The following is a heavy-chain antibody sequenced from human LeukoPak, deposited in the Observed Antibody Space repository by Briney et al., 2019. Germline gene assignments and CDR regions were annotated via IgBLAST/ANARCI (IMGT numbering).Heavy chain of an antibody. J-gene: IGHJ2*01. CDR3: ASDYYDSSGGPWYFDL. Sequence: ASVKVSCKASGYTFTSYYLHWVRQAPGQGLEWMGWINPNSGGTNYAQKFQGRVTMTRDTSISTAHIELSRLRSDDTAVYYCASDYYDSSGGPWYFDLWGRGTLVTVSS. V-gene: IGHV1-2*02. D-gene: IGHD3-22*01. CDR2: INPNSGGT. CDR1: GYTFTSYY.